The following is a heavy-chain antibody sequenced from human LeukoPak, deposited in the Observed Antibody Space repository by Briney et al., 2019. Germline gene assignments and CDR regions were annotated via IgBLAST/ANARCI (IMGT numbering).Heavy chain of an antibody. V-gene: IGHV3-30*18. J-gene: IGHJ4*02. CDR2: ISYDGSNK. CDR1: GFTFSSYG. CDR3: AKVAVGYYFDY. D-gene: IGHD6-19*01. Sequence: PGGSLRLSCAASGFTFSSYGMHLVRQAPGKGLEWVAVISYDGSNKYYADSVKGRFTISRDNSKNTLYLQMNSLRAEDTAVYYCAKVAVGYYFDYWGQGTLVTVSS.